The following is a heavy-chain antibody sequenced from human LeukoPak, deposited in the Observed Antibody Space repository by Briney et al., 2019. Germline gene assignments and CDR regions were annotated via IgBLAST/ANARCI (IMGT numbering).Heavy chain of an antibody. V-gene: IGHV4-39*01. D-gene: IGHD1-26*01. Sequence: SETLSLTCTVSGGSISSNNYYWGWIRQPPGKGLEWIGSIYYSGSTYYNPSLKSRVTISVDTSKNQFSLKLSSVTAADTAVYYRARHEVRLRSYRPYFDYWGQGTLVTVSS. CDR2: IYYSGST. CDR3: ARHEVRLRSYRPYFDY. CDR1: GGSISSNNYY. J-gene: IGHJ4*02.